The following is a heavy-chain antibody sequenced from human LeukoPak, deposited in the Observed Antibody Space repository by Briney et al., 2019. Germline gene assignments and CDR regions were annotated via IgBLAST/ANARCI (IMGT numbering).Heavy chain of an antibody. J-gene: IGHJ4*02. CDR3: ARPVRGVIPVTRFDY. CDR2: IYPGDSDT. V-gene: IGHV5-51*01. D-gene: IGHD3-10*01. CDR1: GYSFTSYW. Sequence: GESLKISCKGCGYSFTSYWIGWVRQMPGKGLEWMGIIYPGDSDTRYSPSFQGQVTISADKSISTAYLQWSSLKASDTAMYYCARPVRGVIPVTRFDYWGQGTLVTVSS.